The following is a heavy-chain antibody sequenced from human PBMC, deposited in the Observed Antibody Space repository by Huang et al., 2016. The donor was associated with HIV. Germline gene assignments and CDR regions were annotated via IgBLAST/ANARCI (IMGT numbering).Heavy chain of an antibody. CDR2: IFWDDDK. CDR3: AHRQTYDFWSGSFDS. J-gene: IGHJ4*02. D-gene: IGHD3-3*01. Sequence: QITLKESGPTLVKSTQTLTLTCTFSGFSITTDGAGLCWIRQPPGKALAWLARIFWDDDKRYSPSLKNRLSITKDTAKNQVVLTMTNMDPVDTATYFCAHRQTYDFWSGSFDSWGQGTLVTVSS. V-gene: IGHV2-5*02. CDR1: GFSITTDGAG.